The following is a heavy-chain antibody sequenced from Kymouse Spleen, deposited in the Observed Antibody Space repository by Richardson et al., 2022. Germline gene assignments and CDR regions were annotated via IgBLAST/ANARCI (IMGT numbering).Heavy chain of an antibody. CDR3: TTGWELWPSFDY. J-gene: IGHJ4*02. CDR1: GFTFSNAW. CDR2: IKSKTDGGTT. Sequence: EVQLVESGGGLVKPGGSLRLSCAASGFTFSNAWMSWVRQAPGKGLEWVGRIKSKTDGGTTDYAAPVKGRFTISRDDSKNTLYLQMNSLKTEDTAVYYCTTGWELWPSFDYWGQGTLVTVSS. V-gene: IGHV3-15*01. D-gene: IGHD1-26*01.